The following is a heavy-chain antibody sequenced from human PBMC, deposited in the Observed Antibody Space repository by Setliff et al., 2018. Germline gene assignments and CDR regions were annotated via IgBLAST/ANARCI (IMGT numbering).Heavy chain of an antibody. CDR1: VGTFSSNG. Sequence: SVKVSCKASVGTFSSNGISWVRQAPGQGLEWMGGINPIFGTTTYPQKFQGRVTITTDESTSTAYMELSSLRSEDTAIYYCATERGLVVSATDYSYYMDVWGKGTTVTVSS. J-gene: IGHJ6*03. CDR3: ATERGLVVSATDYSYYMDV. CDR2: INPIFGTT. D-gene: IGHD2-8*02. V-gene: IGHV1-69*05.